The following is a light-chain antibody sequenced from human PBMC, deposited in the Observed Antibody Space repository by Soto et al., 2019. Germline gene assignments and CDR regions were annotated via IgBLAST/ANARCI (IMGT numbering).Light chain of an antibody. CDR3: QQSYSTPLT. V-gene: IGKV1-5*01. Sequence: DIQMTPSPSTLSASVGDRVTITCRASQSISSWLAWYQQKPGKAPKLLIYDASSLESGVPSRFSGSGSGTEFTLTISSLQTDDFASYYCQQSYSTPLTFGGGTKVDIK. CDR1: QSISSW. J-gene: IGKJ4*01. CDR2: DAS.